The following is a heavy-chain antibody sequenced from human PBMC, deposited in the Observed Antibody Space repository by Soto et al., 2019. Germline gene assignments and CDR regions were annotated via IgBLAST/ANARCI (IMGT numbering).Heavy chain of an antibody. Sequence: GGSLRLACAASGFTFSRHAMTWVRQAPGKGLEWVSGLSDSGGSIYYADSVKGRFTISRDNSMNTLYLQMNTLRAEDTAIYYCAKVSSSWYAGFFDLWGQGTLVTVSS. D-gene: IGHD6-13*01. CDR1: GFTFSRHA. CDR2: LSDSGGSI. V-gene: IGHV3-23*01. J-gene: IGHJ4*02. CDR3: AKVSSSWYAGFFDL.